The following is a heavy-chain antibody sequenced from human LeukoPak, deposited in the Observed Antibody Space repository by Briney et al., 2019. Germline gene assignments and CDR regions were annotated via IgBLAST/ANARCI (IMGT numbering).Heavy chain of an antibody. D-gene: IGHD3-9*01. CDR1: GFTFNNYE. Sequence: GSLRLSCAASGFTFNNYEMNWIRQAPGKGLEWISYISSSAITIYYADSVKGRFTISRDNAKNSLYLQMNSLRVEDTAVYYCARDRYNEYFHYWGQGTLVTVSS. V-gene: IGHV3-48*03. J-gene: IGHJ1*01. CDR2: ISSSAITI. CDR3: ARDRYNEYFHY.